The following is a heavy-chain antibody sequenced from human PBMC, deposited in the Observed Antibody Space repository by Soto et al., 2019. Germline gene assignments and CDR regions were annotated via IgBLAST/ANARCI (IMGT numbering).Heavy chain of an antibody. Sequence: GGSLRLSCAASGFTFSSYAMSWVRQAPGKGLEWVSGFSGSGGGTYYADSVKGRFTISRDNSKSTLFLQMNSLRAEDTAVYYCAKGLRMGPVTTPLDYWGQGTLVTVSS. J-gene: IGHJ4*02. D-gene: IGHD4-17*01. CDR3: AKGLRMGPVTTPLDY. CDR1: GFTFSSYA. V-gene: IGHV3-23*01. CDR2: FSGSGGGT.